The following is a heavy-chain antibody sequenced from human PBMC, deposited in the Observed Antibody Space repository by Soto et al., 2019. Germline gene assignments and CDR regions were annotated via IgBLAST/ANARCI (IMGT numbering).Heavy chain of an antibody. CDR3: ARDLGGYSSSTRGGY. J-gene: IGHJ4*02. V-gene: IGHV4-39*02. Sequence: SETLSLTCTVSGGSISSSSYYWGWIRQPPGKGLEWIGSIYYSGSTYYNPSLKSRVTISVDTSKNQFSLKLSSVTAADTAVYYCARDLGGYSSSTRGGYWGQGTLVTVSS. D-gene: IGHD6-6*01. CDR1: GGSISSSSYY. CDR2: IYYSGST.